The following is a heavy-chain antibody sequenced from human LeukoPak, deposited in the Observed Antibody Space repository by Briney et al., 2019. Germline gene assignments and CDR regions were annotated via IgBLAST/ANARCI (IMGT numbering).Heavy chain of an antibody. D-gene: IGHD2-2*02. CDR3: AVVVVPAAINYYYYYGMDV. J-gene: IGHJ6*02. Sequence: EASVKVSCKASGGTFSSYAISWVRQAPGQVLEWMGRIIPILGIANYAQKFQGRVTITADKSTSTAYMELSSLRSEDTAVYYCAVVVVPAAINYYYYYGMDVWGQGTTVTVSS. CDR1: GGTFSSYA. CDR2: IIPILGIA. V-gene: IGHV1-69*04.